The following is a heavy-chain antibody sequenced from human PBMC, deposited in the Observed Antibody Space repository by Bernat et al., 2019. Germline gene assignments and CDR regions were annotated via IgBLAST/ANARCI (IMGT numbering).Heavy chain of an antibody. CDR1: GFTLSTSW. J-gene: IGHJ6*02. V-gene: IGHV3-74*01. Sequence: EVQLVETGGGLVQPGGSLRLSCAASGFTLSTSWMHWVRQAPGKGLVWVSRITGDGSSTIYADSAKGRFTSSRDIAKNPLYLQMNNLRAEDTAVYYCARDRSYTMDVWGQGTTVTVSS. CDR2: ITGDGSST. CDR3: ARDRSYTMDV. D-gene: IGHD4-11*01.